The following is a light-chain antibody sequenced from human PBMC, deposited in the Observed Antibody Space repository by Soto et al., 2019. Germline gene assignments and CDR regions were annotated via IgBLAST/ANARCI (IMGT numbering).Light chain of an antibody. Sequence: ICITQPPFLIYASTGDRVTICCWMSQGIRSYLAWYQQKPGKAPNLLIYAASSLQSGVPSRFSGSGSGTDFTLTINSLHPEDFATYYCQQSYSTPTTFGQGTRLE. CDR2: AAS. V-gene: IGKV1D-8*02. CDR3: QQSYSTPTT. CDR1: QGIRSY. J-gene: IGKJ5*01.